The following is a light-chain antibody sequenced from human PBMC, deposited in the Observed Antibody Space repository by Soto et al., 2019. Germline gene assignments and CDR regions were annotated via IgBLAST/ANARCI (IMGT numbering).Light chain of an antibody. V-gene: IGKV3-11*01. CDR1: QSVSSF. Sequence: EIVLTQSPATLSLSPGERATLSCRASQSVSSFLAWYQQKPGQAPRLLIYDASNRATGIPARFSGSGSGTDFTLTISSLEPEDFAVYSCQQRSNWPPFTFGQGTKLKIK. CDR2: DAS. CDR3: QQRSNWPPFT. J-gene: IGKJ2*01.